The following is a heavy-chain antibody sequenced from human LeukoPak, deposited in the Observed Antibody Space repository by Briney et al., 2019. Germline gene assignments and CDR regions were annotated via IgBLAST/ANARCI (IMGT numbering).Heavy chain of an antibody. Sequence: ASVKVSCKASGYTLTGYYMHWVRQAPGQGLEWMGWINPNSGGTNYAQKFQGRVTMTRDTYISTAYMELSRLRSDDTAVYYCARDLIQLELYYFDYWGQGTLVTVSS. D-gene: IGHD1-1*01. J-gene: IGHJ4*02. CDR1: GYTLTGYY. CDR2: INPNSGGT. CDR3: ARDLIQLELYYFDY. V-gene: IGHV1-2*02.